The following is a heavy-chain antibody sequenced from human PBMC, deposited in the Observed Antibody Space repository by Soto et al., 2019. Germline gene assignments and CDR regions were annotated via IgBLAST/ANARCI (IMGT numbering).Heavy chain of an antibody. D-gene: IGHD3-22*01. CDR2: ISSSSNTI. Sequence: GGSLRLSCAASGFTFSSYSMNWVRQAPGKGLEWVSYISSSSNTIYYADSVKGRFTISRDNAKNSLYLQMNSLRDEDPAVYYFETLIVVASWADYYGMDVWGQWTTVTVSS. J-gene: IGHJ6*02. V-gene: IGHV3-48*02. CDR3: ETLIVVASWADYYGMDV. CDR1: GFTFSSYS.